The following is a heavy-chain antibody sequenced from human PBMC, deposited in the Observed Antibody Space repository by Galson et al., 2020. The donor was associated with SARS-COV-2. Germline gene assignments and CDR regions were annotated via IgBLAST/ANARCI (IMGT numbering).Heavy chain of an antibody. J-gene: IGHJ4*02. V-gene: IGHV3-30*18. Sequence: GESLKISCTASGFTFSNYGMHWVRQAPGKGLEWATFISYDGSTQYYADSVKGRFAISRDNSKNTLYLEINSLRPEDTGVYFCVKGLVAVSGINYWGQGTLVTVSS. CDR2: ISYDGSTQ. CDR1: GFTFSNYG. CDR3: VKGLVAVSGINY. D-gene: IGHD1-20*01.